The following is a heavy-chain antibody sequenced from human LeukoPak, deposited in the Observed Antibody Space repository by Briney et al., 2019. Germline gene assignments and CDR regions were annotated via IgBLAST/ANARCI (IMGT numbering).Heavy chain of an antibody. Sequence: SETLSLTCTVYGDSISSNHYYWGWIRQPPGKGLEWIGEIYHSGSTNYNPSLKSRVTMSVDKSKNQFSLKLSSVTAADTAVYYCAGSSGYNDAFDIWGQGTMVTVSS. CDR3: AGSSGYNDAFDI. J-gene: IGHJ3*02. CDR2: IYHSGST. V-gene: IGHV4-39*07. D-gene: IGHD3-22*01. CDR1: GDSISSNHYY.